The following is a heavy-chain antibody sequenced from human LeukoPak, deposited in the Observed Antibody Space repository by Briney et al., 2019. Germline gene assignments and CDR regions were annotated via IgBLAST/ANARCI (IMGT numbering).Heavy chain of an antibody. V-gene: IGHV4-30-2*01. CDR2: IYHSGST. CDR3: ARSITISEPLEYYFDY. Sequence: TLSLTCAVSGGSISSGGYSWSWIRQPPGKGLEWIGYIYHSGSTYYNPSLKSRVTISVDRSKNQFSLKLSSVTAADTAVYYCARSITISEPLEYYFDYWGQGTLVTVSS. CDR1: GGSISSGGYS. J-gene: IGHJ4*02. D-gene: IGHD3-9*01.